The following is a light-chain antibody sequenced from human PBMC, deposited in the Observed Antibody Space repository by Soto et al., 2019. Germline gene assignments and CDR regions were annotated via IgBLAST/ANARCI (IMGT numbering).Light chain of an antibody. CDR1: QSVTSY. CDR2: DAS. V-gene: IGKV3-11*01. J-gene: IGKJ3*01. CDR3: HQRSNWPHT. Sequence: EIGLTQSPATLSLSPGERATLSCRASQSVTSYLAWYQQKPGQAPRLLIYDASNRAPGIPARFSGSGSGTDFTLTISSPEPEDLAIYYCHQRSNWPHTFGPGTNVDLK.